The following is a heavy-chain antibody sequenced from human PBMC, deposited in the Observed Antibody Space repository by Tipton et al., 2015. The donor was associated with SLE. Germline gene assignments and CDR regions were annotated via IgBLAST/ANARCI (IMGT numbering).Heavy chain of an antibody. Sequence: GLVKPSETLSLTCTVSGGSISSYYWSWIPQPPGKGLEWIGYIYYSGSTNYNPSLKSRVTISVDTSKNQFSLKLSSVTAADTAVYYCARHWIAAAYFDYWGQGTLVTVSS. V-gene: IGHV4-59*08. J-gene: IGHJ4*02. CDR1: GGSISSYY. CDR2: IYYSGST. CDR3: ARHWIAAAYFDY. D-gene: IGHD6-13*01.